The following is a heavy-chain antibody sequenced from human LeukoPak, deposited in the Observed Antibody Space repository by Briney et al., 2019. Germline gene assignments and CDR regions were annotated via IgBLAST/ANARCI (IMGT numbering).Heavy chain of an antibody. J-gene: IGHJ4*02. D-gene: IGHD2-21*02. Sequence: ASVKVSCKASGYTFTSYGISWVRQAPGQGLEWMGWISAYNGNTNYAQKLQGRVTMTTDTSTSTAYMELRSLRSDDTAVYYCARIWSPSDLSPYFDYWGQGTLVTVSS. CDR2: ISAYNGNT. CDR3: ARIWSPSDLSPYFDY. CDR1: GYTFTSYG. V-gene: IGHV1-18*01.